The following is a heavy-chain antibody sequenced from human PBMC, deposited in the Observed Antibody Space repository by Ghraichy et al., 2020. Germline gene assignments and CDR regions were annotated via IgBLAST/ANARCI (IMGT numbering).Heavy chain of an antibody. J-gene: IGHJ6*02. D-gene: IGHD1-26*01. CDR3: ARDTDGVVGATEGPYYGMDV. CDR1: GGSISSSNW. V-gene: IGHV4-4*02. CDR2: IYHSGST. Sequence: SETLSLTCAVSGGSISSSNWWSWVRQPPGKGLEWIGEIYHSGSTNYNPSLKSRVTISVDKSKNQFSLKLSSVTAADTAVYYCARDTDGVVGATEGPYYGMDVWGQGTTVTVSS.